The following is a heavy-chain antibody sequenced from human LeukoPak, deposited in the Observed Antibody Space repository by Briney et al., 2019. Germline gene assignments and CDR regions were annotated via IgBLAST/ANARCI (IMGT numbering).Heavy chain of an antibody. V-gene: IGHV3-13*04. D-gene: IGHD4-17*01. J-gene: IGHJ4*02. CDR2: IGTAGDT. CDR1: GFTFSNYD. Sequence: GGSLRLSCEASGFTFSNYDMHWVRQPTGKGLEWVSGIGTAGDTYYPDSVKGRFTISRENAKSSLYLQMNSLRAEDTAVYYCARDRPDYGAERFAYWGQGTLVTVSS. CDR3: ARDRPDYGAERFAY.